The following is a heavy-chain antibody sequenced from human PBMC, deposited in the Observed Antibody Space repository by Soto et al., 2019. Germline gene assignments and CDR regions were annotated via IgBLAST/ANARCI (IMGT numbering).Heavy chain of an antibody. V-gene: IGHV3-7*03. J-gene: IGHJ2*01. Sequence: GGSLRLSCAASGFTFSSYWMSWVRQAPGKGLEWVANIKQDGSEKYYVDSVKGRFTISRDNAKNSLYLQMNSLRAEDTAVYYCARSTNYDSLTGYYKADWYFDLWGRGTLVTVSS. CDR2: IKQDGSEK. CDR1: GFTFSSYW. D-gene: IGHD3-9*01. CDR3: ARSTNYDSLTGYYKADWYFDL.